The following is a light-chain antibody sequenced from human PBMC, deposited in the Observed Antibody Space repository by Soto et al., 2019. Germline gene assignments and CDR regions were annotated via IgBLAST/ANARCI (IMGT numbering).Light chain of an antibody. J-gene: IGLJ2*01. V-gene: IGLV2-14*03. Sequence: QSALTQPASVSGSPGQSIAISCTGASSDIGAYNYVSWYQHHPGKAPKLIIYDVTKRPSGVSDRFSGSKSGNTASLTISGLRAEDEGDYYCRSYTSSATLVFGGGTKLTVL. CDR1: SSDIGAYNY. CDR2: DVT. CDR3: RSYTSSATLV.